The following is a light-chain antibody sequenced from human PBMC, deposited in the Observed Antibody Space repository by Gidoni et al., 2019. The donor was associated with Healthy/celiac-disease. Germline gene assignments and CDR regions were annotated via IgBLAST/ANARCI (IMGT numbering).Light chain of an antibody. V-gene: IGKV1-39*01. CDR3: QQSYDNA. J-gene: IGKJ2*01. CDR1: PSISSY. CDR2: AAS. Sequence: DIQMTQSPSSLSASVGDRVTITCRASPSISSYLNWYQQKPGKAPKLLIYAASSLQSGVPSRFSGSGSGTDFTLTISSLQPEDFATYYCQQSYDNAFGQGTKLEIK.